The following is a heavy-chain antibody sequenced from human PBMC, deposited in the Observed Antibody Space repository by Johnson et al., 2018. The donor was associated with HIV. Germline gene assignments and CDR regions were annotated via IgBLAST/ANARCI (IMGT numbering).Heavy chain of an antibody. CDR2: ISGSGGST. D-gene: IGHD4-17*01. Sequence: EMQLVESGGGVAQPGGSLRLSCAASGFTFSSYAMSWVRQAPGKGLEWVSAISGSGGSTYYADSVKGRFTISRDNSKNTLYLQMNSLRAEDTAVYYCAKVDDYGDWGGAFDIWGQGTMVTVSS. V-gene: IGHV3-23*04. CDR1: GFTFSSYA. CDR3: AKVDDYGDWGGAFDI. J-gene: IGHJ3*02.